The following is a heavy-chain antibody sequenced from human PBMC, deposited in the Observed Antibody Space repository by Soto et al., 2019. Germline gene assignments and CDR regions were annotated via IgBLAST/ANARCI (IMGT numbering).Heavy chain of an antibody. J-gene: IGHJ4*02. D-gene: IGHD3-16*02. CDR1: EFTFSSFN. Sequence: EVQLVESGGGLVQPGESLRLSCAASEFTFSSFNMHWVRQAPGKGLEWVSYISASSTTVYYGDSVKGRFTISRDNAKNSLYLQMNSLRDEETAVYYCARIYRRDGNKYADYWGQGTLVNVSS. CDR2: ISASSTTV. CDR3: ARIYRRDGNKYADY. V-gene: IGHV3-48*02.